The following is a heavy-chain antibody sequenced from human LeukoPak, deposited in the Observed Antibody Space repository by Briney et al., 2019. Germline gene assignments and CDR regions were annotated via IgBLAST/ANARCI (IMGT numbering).Heavy chain of an antibody. Sequence: ASVKVSCKASGYTFTSYDINWVRQATGQGFEWMGWMNPNSGNTGYAQKFQGRVTMTRNTSISTAYMELSSLRSEDTAVYYCARGMVATPYYYYGMDVWGQGTTVTVSS. CDR3: ARGMVATPYYYYGMDV. CDR1: GYTFTSYD. D-gene: IGHD5-12*01. CDR2: MNPNSGNT. V-gene: IGHV1-8*01. J-gene: IGHJ6*02.